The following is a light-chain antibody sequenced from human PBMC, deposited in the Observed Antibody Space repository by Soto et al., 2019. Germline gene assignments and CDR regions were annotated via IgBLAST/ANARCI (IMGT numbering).Light chain of an antibody. J-gene: IGKJ1*01. CDR2: DAS. CDR1: QSISSW. CDR3: QQYKSYWT. Sequence: DIQMTQSPSTLSASVGDRVTITCRASQSISSWLAWYQQKPGKAPKLLIYDASSLESGVPSTFSGSGSVTEFTLTITNLQPDDFATYYCQQYKSYWTFGQGTKVEIK. V-gene: IGKV1-5*01.